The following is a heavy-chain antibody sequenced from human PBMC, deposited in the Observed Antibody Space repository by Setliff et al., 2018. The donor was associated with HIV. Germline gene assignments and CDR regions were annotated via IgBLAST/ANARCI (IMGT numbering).Heavy chain of an antibody. D-gene: IGHD3-3*01. CDR2: IHYTGIS. J-gene: IGHJ4*02. CDR1: GGSMGSHY. V-gene: IGHV4-34*11. Sequence: SETLSLTCVISGGSMGSHYWSWIRQSPGKGLEWIGNIHYTGISDINPSLKRRATISLDRPKIQFSLNLISMTAADTGVYFCARETDVSTSWFGGYYFDFWGQGTLVTVSS. CDR3: ARETDVSTSWFGGYYFDF.